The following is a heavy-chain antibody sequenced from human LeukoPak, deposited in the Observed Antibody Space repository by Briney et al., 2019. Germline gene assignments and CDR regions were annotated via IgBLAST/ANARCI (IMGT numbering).Heavy chain of an antibody. J-gene: IGHJ3*02. CDR3: AREILPYYAFDI. Sequence: PGGSLRLSCAASGFTFSSYSMNWVRQAPGKGLEWVSSISSSSSYIYYADSVKGRFTISRDNAKNSLYLQMNSLRAEDTAVYYCAREILPYYAFDIWGQGTMVTVSS. CDR1: GFTFSSYS. CDR2: ISSSSSYI. D-gene: IGHD2-15*01. V-gene: IGHV3-21*01.